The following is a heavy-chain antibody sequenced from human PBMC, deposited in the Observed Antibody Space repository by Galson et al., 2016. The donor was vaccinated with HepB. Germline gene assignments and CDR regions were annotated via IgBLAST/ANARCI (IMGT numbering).Heavy chain of an antibody. D-gene: IGHD3-10*01. Sequence: SLRLSCAASGFTFSSYSMNWVRQAPGKGLQWVSGISGSINATYYADSVKGRFIISRDDSKNTLYLQMHSLRAEDTALYYCAKLPSRYYGSGAGYGMDIWGQGTTVTVSS. J-gene: IGHJ6*02. CDR1: GFTFSSYS. CDR2: ISGSINAT. CDR3: AKLPSRYYGSGAGYGMDI. V-gene: IGHV3-23*01.